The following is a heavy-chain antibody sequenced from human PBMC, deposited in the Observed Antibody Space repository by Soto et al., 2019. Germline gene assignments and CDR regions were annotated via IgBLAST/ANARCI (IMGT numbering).Heavy chain of an antibody. V-gene: IGHV4-30-4*01. CDR1: GDSISSGDYY. CDR3: ARDQLEGNWFDP. CDR2: IYYSGST. D-gene: IGHD1-1*01. Sequence: SETLSLTCTVSGDSISSGDYYWSWIRQPPGKGLEWIGLIYYSGSTHYNPSLKSRLIISVNTSKNQFSLKLTSATAADTAVYYCARDQLEGNWFDPWGQGTLVTVSS. J-gene: IGHJ5*02.